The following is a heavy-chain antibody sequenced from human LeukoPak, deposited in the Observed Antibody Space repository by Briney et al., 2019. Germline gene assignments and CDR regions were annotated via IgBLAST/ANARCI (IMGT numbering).Heavy chain of an antibody. V-gene: IGHV3-23*01. D-gene: IGHD6-19*01. CDR2: ISTSGGNT. J-gene: IGHJ4*02. Sequence: PGGSLRLSCAASGFTFSNYAMSWVRQAPGKGLEWVSTISTSGGNTYYADSVKGRFTISRDNSKNTLYLQMSSLGAADTAVYYCAKRVGVTGTQFFDYWGQGTLVTVSS. CDR3: AKRVGVTGTQFFDY. CDR1: GFTFSNYA.